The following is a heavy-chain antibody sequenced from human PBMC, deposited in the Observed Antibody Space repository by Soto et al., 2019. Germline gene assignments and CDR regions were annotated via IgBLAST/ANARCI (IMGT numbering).Heavy chain of an antibody. V-gene: IGHV3-21*01. CDR3: ARERTGYYYYYYGMDV. D-gene: IGHD3-9*01. J-gene: IGHJ6*02. Sequence: GGSRGLSWAASGFAFRGYGLTWVGKAPGKGLEWVSSISSSSSYIYYADSVKGRFTISRDNAKNSLYLQMNSLRAEDTAAYYCARERTGYYYYYYGMDVWGQGTTVTVSS. CDR2: ISSSSSYI. CDR1: GFAFRGYG.